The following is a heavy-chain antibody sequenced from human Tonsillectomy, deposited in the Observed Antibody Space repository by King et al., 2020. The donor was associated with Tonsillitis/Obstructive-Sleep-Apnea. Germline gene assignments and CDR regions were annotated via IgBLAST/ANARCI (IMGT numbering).Heavy chain of an antibody. CDR3: ARESYDYWSGYEHWYFDL. D-gene: IGHD3-3*01. J-gene: IGHJ2*01. Sequence: QLQESGPGLVKPSETLSLTCTVSGGSISSYYWSWIRQPPGKGLEWIGYIYYSGSTNYNPSLKSRVTISVDTSKNQFSLKLSSVTAAATAVYYCARESYDYWSGYEHWYFDLWGRGTLVTVSS. V-gene: IGHV4-59*01. CDR2: IYYSGST. CDR1: GGSISSYY.